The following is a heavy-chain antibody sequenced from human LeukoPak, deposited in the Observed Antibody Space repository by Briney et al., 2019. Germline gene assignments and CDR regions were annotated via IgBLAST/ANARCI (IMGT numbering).Heavy chain of an antibody. V-gene: IGHV3-64D*06. CDR1: GFTFSSYA. Sequence: GGSLRLSCSASGFTFSSYAMHWVRQAPGKGLEYVSAISSYGGNIYYADSVKGRFTISRDNSKSTLYLQMSSLRAEDTAVYYCAKGYCSSTSCYGYYYYGMDVWGQGTTVTVSS. CDR3: AKGYCSSTSCYGYYYYGMDV. J-gene: IGHJ6*02. D-gene: IGHD2-2*01. CDR2: ISSYGGNI.